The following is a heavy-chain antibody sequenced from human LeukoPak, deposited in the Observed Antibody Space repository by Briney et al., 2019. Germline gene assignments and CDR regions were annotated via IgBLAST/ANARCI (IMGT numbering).Heavy chain of an antibody. CDR1: GGSISSYY. D-gene: IGHD3-22*01. CDR2: IYTSGST. J-gene: IGHJ5*02. Sequence: SETLSLTCTVSGGSISSYYWSWIRQPPGKGLEWIGYIYTSGSTNYNPSLKSQVTISVDTSKNQFSLKLSSVTAADTAVYYCARSFAYYYDSSGYHYNWFDPWGQGTLVTVSS. CDR3: ARSFAYYYDSSGYHYNWFDP. V-gene: IGHV4-4*09.